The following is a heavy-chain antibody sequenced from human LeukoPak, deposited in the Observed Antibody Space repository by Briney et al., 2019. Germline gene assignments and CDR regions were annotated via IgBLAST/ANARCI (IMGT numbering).Heavy chain of an antibody. V-gene: IGHV4-34*01. J-gene: IGHJ4*02. D-gene: IGHD3-9*01. CDR3: ARVHGYYDILTGYYRYYFDY. Sequence: SETLSLTCAVYDGSFSGYYWTWIRQPPGKGLEWIGEINHSGCTNYNPSLKSRVTISVATSKNQFSLKLTSVTAADTAVYYCARVHGYYDILTGYYRYYFDYWGQGTLVTVSS. CDR2: INHSGCT. CDR1: DGSFSGYY.